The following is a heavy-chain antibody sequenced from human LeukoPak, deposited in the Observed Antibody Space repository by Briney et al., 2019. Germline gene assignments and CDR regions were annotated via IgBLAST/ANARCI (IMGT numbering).Heavy chain of an antibody. CDR2: LRYDGTNT. J-gene: IGHJ3*02. CDR1: GFTFSSYG. V-gene: IGHV3-30*02. D-gene: IGHD2-2*02. Sequence: QPGGSLRLSCAASGFTFSSYGMHWVRQAPGKGLEWVAFLRYDGTNTYYADPVKGRFTISRDNSKNTLFLEMNSLGAEDTAVYYCAKDACSTSCYIGALDIWGLGTLVTVSS. CDR3: AKDACSTSCYIGALDI.